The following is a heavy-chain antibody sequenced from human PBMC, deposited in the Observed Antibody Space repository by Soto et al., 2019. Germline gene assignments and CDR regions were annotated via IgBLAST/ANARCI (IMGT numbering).Heavy chain of an antibody. CDR3: AKGGIQLWYWYFDL. Sequence: QVQLVQSGAEVKKPGSSVKVSCKASGGTFSSYAISWVRQAPGQGLEWMGGIIPIFGTANYAQKFQGRVTXXAXEXXSTAYMELSSLRSEDTAVYYCAKGGIQLWYWYFDLWGRGTLVTVSS. D-gene: IGHD5-18*01. CDR2: IIPIFGTA. CDR1: GGTFSSYA. J-gene: IGHJ2*01. V-gene: IGHV1-69*12.